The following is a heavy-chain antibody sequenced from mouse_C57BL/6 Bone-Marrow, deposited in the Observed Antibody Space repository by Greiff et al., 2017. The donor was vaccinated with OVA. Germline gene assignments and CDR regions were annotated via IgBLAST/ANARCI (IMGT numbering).Heavy chain of an antibody. CDR1: EYEFPSHD. Sequence: DVKLVESGGGLVQPGESLKLSCESNEYEFPSHDMSWVRKTPEKRLELVAAINSDGGSTYYPDTMERRFIISRDNTKKTLYLQMSSLRSEDTALYYCARHGGWLFDWYFDVWGTGTTVTVSS. J-gene: IGHJ1*03. CDR2: INSDGGST. D-gene: IGHD2-3*01. CDR3: ARHGGWLFDWYFDV. V-gene: IGHV5-2*01.